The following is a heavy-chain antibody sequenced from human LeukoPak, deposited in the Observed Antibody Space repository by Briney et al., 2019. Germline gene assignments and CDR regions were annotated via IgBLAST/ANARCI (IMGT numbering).Heavy chain of an antibody. CDR3: AKDQYFTSLKNAFDI. Sequence: GGSLRLSCAASGFTISSYAMSWVRQAPGKGLEWVSAISGSGGSTYYADSVKGRFTISRDNSKNTLYLQMNSLRAEDTAVYYCAKDQYFTSLKNAFDIWGQGTMVTVSS. V-gene: IGHV3-23*01. D-gene: IGHD2-2*01. CDR1: GFTISSYA. CDR2: ISGSGGST. J-gene: IGHJ3*02.